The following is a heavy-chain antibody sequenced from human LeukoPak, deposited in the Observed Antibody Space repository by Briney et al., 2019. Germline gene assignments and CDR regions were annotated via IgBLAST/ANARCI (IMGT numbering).Heavy chain of an antibody. CDR3: ARGQGYGDSTLDY. CDR1: GFSFSSYS. CDR2: ISSSSSTI. Sequence: PGGSLRLSCAASGFSFSSYSMNWVRQAPGKGLEWVSYISSSSSTIYYADSVKGRFTISRDNSKNTLYLQMNSLRAEDTAVYYCARGQGYGDSTLDYWGQGTLVTVSS. D-gene: IGHD4-17*01. J-gene: IGHJ4*02. V-gene: IGHV3-48*01.